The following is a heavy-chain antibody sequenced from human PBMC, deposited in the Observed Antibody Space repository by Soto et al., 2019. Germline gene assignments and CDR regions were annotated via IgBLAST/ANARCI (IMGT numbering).Heavy chain of an antibody. D-gene: IGHD6-13*01. J-gene: IGHJ5*02. Sequence: SLRLSCSASGFTFSRYDMNWVRQAPGKGLEWVSYITSSGSMIHYADSVRGRFTISRDNAKNSLYLQMNSLRAEDTAVYYCARTMYSQRGWFDLCGQRSPVTVSS. CDR1: GFTFSRYD. CDR2: ITSSGSMI. V-gene: IGHV3-48*03. CDR3: ARTMYSQRGWFDL.